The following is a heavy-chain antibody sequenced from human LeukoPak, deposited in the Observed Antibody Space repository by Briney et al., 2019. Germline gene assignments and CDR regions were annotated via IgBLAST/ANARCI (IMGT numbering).Heavy chain of an antibody. D-gene: IGHD3-9*01. CDR3: ARGSAYDILTGPPTDY. J-gene: IGHJ4*02. CDR2: IWYDGSNK. CDR1: GFTFSSYG. V-gene: IGHV3-33*08. Sequence: GGSLRLSCAASGFTFSSYGMHWGRQAPGKGLEWVAVIWYDGSNKYYADSVKGRFTISRDNSKNTLYLQMNSLRAEDTAVYYCARGSAYDILTGPPTDYWGEGTLVTVSS.